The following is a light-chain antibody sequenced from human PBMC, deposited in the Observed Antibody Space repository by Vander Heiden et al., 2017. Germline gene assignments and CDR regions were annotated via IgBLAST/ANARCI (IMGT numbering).Light chain of an antibody. CDR2: GAS. CDR3: QEYGGPSRT. J-gene: IGKJ1*01. Sequence: IVLTQSPGILSLSPGEGVTLSCRASERVSANYLAWYQHRPGRAPRLLIYGASTRATGVRDRVSGSGSGKDFTPTVRRLEPEDCAIYYCQEYGGPSRTFGQGT. CDR1: ERVSANY. V-gene: IGKV3-20*01.